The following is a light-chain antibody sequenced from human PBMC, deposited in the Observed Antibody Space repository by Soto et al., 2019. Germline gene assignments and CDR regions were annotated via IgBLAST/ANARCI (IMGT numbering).Light chain of an antibody. J-gene: IGKJ2*01. Sequence: DIQMTQSPSSLSASVGDRVTITCQASQVISNYLNWYQQKPGKAPKLLIYDASNLETGVPSRFSGSGSGTDFTFTITIRQPEDIATYYYQQYDNLPPAYTFGQGTKLEIK. CDR1: QVISNY. V-gene: IGKV1-33*01. CDR3: QQYDNLPPAYT. CDR2: DAS.